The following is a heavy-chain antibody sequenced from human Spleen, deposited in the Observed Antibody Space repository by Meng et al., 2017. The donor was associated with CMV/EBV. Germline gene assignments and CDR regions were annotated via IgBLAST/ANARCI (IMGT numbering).Heavy chain of an antibody. CDR2: MNPNSGNT. CDR3: ARGYDKGPHVRAFDP. CDR1: GYTFTSYD. J-gene: IGHJ5*02. V-gene: IGHV1-8*01. Sequence: ASVKVSCKASGYTFTSYDINWVRQATGQGLEWMGWMNPNSGNTGYAQKFQGRVTITRNTSISTAYMELNSLRSEDTALYYCARGYDKGPHVRAFDPWGQGTLVTVSS. D-gene: IGHD3-9*01.